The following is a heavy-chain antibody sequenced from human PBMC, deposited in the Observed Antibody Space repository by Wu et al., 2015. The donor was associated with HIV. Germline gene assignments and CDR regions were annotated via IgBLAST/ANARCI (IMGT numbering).Heavy chain of an antibody. Sequence: VQLVQSGHDVKKPGASVKVACKSSGYIFSDYGINWVRQAPGEGLEWMGWISAQNGNTKYAQKFQGRVTMTTDTSSSTAYMELRSLRSDDTAVYFCARGHYYDSSSSPMYWGPGTRVTVSS. V-gene: IGHV1-18*01. CDR1: GYIFSDYG. CDR2: ISAQNGNT. J-gene: IGHJ4*02. CDR3: ARGHYYDSSSSPMY. D-gene: IGHD3-22*01.